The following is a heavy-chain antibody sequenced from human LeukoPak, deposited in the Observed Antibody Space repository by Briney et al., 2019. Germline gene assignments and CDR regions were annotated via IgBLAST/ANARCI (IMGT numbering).Heavy chain of an antibody. V-gene: IGHV1-46*01. CDR1: GGTFSSYA. D-gene: IGHD6-19*01. Sequence: EASVKVSCKASGGTFSSYAINWVRQAPGQGLEWMGMINPSGGGTSYAQKFQGRVTMTRDTSTRTVYMEVSSLKPEDTAVYYCARQGAYSSAIGMGYWGQGTLVTVSS. CDR3: ARQGAYSSAIGMGY. CDR2: INPSGGGT. J-gene: IGHJ4*02.